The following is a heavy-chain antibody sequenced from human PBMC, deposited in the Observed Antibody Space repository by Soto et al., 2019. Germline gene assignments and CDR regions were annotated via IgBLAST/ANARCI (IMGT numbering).Heavy chain of an antibody. J-gene: IGHJ4*02. CDR3: ARDYYDILTGYYTGFDY. D-gene: IGHD3-9*01. CDR1: GYKFTNYG. V-gene: IGHV1-18*01. CDR2: ISAYNGNT. Sequence: ASVKVSCKASGYKFTNYGFTWVRQAPGQGLEWVGWISAYNGNTNYAQNLQGRVTMTTDTSTSTAYMELRSLRSDDTAVYYCARDYYDILTGYYTGFDYWGQGTLVTVSS.